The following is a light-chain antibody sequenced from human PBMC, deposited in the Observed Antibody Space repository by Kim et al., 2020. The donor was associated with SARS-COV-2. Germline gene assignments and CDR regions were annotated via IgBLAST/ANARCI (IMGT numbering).Light chain of an antibody. V-gene: IGKV1-39*01. CDR3: QQSYSVPVT. J-gene: IGKJ4*01. CDR1: HNIDNF. Sequence: DIQMTQSPSSLSASVGDRVTITCRASHNIDNFLNWYQQKPGKAPKLLIYLASYLQSGVPSRFSGSGSGTDFTLTISCLQPEDFATYYCQQSYSVPVTFGGGTNVDIK. CDR2: LAS.